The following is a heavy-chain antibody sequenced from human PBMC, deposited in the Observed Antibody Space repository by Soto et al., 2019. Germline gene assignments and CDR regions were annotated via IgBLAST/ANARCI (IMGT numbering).Heavy chain of an antibody. D-gene: IGHD2-15*01. V-gene: IGHV1-69*05. CDR2: VIPIFGTA. CDR1: RGAIGSYA. Sequence: SRGAIGSYARCWVQQYNKQGLEWMGGVIPIFGTANYAQKFQGRVTITRDASTTTVYMELSGLRSEDTAVYYCASEEVVAHSTEYNGMDV. J-gene: IGHJ6*01. CDR3: ASEEVVAHSTEYNGMDV.